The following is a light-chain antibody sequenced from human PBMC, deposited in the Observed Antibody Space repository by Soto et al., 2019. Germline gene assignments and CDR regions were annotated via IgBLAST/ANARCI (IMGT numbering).Light chain of an antibody. CDR2: EVS. V-gene: IGLV2-8*01. CDR1: SSDVGGYKY. CDR3: NSYAGSSYV. Sequence: QSVLTQPPSASGSPGQSVSISCTGTSSDVGGYKYVSWYQQHPGKAAKLILYEVSKRPSGVPDSFSGSKSGNTASLTVVGLQAEDEADYYCNSYAGSSYVFGTGTNVTVL. J-gene: IGLJ1*01.